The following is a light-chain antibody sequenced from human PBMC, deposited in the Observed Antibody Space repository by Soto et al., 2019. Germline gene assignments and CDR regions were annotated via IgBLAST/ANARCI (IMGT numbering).Light chain of an antibody. CDR3: QQYNNWPPS. V-gene: IGKV3-15*01. CDR1: QSVSSN. Sequence: EIVMTQSPATLSVSPGERATLSCRASQSVSSNLPWYQQKPGHAPRLLIDAASTRATGMPARFSGSGSGTEFTLTISSLQSEDFAVYYCQQYNNWPPSFGGGTKVEIK. CDR2: AAS. J-gene: IGKJ4*01.